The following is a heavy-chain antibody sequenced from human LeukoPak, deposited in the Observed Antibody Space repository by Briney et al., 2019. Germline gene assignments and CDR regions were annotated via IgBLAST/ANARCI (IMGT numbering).Heavy chain of an antibody. V-gene: IGHV1-8*01. J-gene: IGHJ4*02. D-gene: IGHD1-26*01. Sequence: ASVKVSCKASGYTFTNYDINWVRQAIGQGLEWMEWMNPKSGYTGYAQKFQGRVTMTRDTSISTAYMELGSLRSEDTAVYYCARVTGSIDYWGQGTLVTVSS. CDR2: MNPKSGYT. CDR1: GYTFTNYD. CDR3: ARVTGSIDY.